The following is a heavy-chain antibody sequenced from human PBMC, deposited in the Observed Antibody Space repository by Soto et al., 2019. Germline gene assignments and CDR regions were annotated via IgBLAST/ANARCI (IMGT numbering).Heavy chain of an antibody. CDR3: ARDGTYYYGSGSFGYYYGMDV. CDR2: IIVIFGTA. Sequence: SVKVSCKASGGTFSSYAISWVRQAPGQGLEWMGGIIVIFGTANYAQKLQGRVTMTTDTSTSTAYMELRSLRSDDTAVYYCARDGTYYYGSGSFGYYYGMDVWGQGTTVTVSS. V-gene: IGHV1-69*05. D-gene: IGHD3-10*01. CDR1: GGTFSSYA. J-gene: IGHJ6*02.